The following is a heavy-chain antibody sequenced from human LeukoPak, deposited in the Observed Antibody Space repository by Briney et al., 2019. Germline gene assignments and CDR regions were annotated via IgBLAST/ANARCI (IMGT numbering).Heavy chain of an antibody. CDR2: MNPNSGNT. CDR3: VKDRSATMITTREFDY. V-gene: IGHV1-8*01. Sequence: ASVKVSCKASGYTFTSYDINWVRQATGQGLEWMGWMNPNSGNTGYAQKFQGRVTMTRNTSISTAYMELSSLRSEDTALYYCVKDRSATMITTREFDYWGQGTLVTVSS. CDR1: GYTFTSYD. J-gene: IGHJ4*02. D-gene: IGHD3-22*01.